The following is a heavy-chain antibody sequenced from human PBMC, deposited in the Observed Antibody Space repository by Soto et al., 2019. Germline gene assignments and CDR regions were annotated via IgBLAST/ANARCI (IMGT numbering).Heavy chain of an antibody. V-gene: IGHV3-11*06. D-gene: IGHD3-10*01. J-gene: IGHJ4*02. CDR2: ISSSSSYT. Sequence: GGSLRLSCAASGFTFSDYYMSWIRQAPGKGLEWVSYISSSSSYTNYADSVKGRFTISRDNAKNSLYLQMNSLRAEDTAVYYCARDFYGSGTCLNDYWGQGTLVTVSS. CDR3: ARDFYGSGTCLNDY. CDR1: GFTFSDYY.